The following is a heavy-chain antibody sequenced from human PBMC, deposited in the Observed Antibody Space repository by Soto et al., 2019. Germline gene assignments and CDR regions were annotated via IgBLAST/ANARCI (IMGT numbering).Heavy chain of an antibody. D-gene: IGHD3-10*01. CDR2: ISYDGSNK. Sequence: QVQLVESGGGVVQPGRSLRLSCAASGFTFSSYGMHWVSQAPGKGLEWVAVISYDGSNKYYADSVKGRFPISRDNSKNTLYLQMNSLRAEDTAVYYCANAHFIYNDRHYFYYWGQGTMVTVSS. V-gene: IGHV3-30*18. CDR3: ANAHFIYNDRHYFYY. CDR1: GFTFSSYG. J-gene: IGHJ4*02.